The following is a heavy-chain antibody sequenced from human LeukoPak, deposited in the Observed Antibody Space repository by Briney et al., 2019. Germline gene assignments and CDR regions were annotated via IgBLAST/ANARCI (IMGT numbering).Heavy chain of an antibody. CDR3: ARQLGYCSSTSCYADKVDY. Sequence: SETLSLTCTVSGGSISSRSDYWGWIRQPPGKGLEWIGSSYYSGSTYYTPSLKSRVTIPVDPSKNQFSLKLSSVTAADTAVYYCARQLGYCSSTSCYADKVDYWGQGTLVTVSS. CDR2: SYYSGST. J-gene: IGHJ4*02. CDR1: GGSISSRSDY. V-gene: IGHV4-39*01. D-gene: IGHD2-2*01.